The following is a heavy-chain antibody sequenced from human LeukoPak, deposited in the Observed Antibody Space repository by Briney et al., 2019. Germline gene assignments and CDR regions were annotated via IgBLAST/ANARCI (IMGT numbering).Heavy chain of an antibody. CDR3: ARGPLAVAGTTPLVC. J-gene: IGHJ4*02. Sequence: SETLSLTCAVYGGSFSGYYWSWIRQPPGKGLEWIGEINHSGSTNYNPSLKSRVTISGDTSKNQFSLKLRSVSAADKAVYYCARGPLAVAGTTPLVCWGQGTLVGDSS. D-gene: IGHD6-19*01. V-gene: IGHV4-34*01. CDR1: GGSFSGYY. CDR2: INHSGST.